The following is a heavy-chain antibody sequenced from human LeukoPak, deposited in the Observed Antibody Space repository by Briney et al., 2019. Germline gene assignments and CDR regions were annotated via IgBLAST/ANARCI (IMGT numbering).Heavy chain of an antibody. CDR3: ARRRWLPRYYFDY. J-gene: IGHJ4*02. D-gene: IGHD5-24*01. CDR2: MYHSGST. CDR1: GGSISSSSYY. V-gene: IGHV4-39*07. Sequence: SETLSLTCIVSGGSISSSSYYWGWIRQPPGKGLECIGTMYHSGSTNYNPSLKSRVTISVDTSKNQFSLKLSSVTAADTAVYYCARRRWLPRYYFDYWGQGTLVTVSS.